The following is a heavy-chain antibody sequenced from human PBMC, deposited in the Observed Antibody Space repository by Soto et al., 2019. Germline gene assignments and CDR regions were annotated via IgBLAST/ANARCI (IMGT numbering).Heavy chain of an antibody. D-gene: IGHD6-19*01. CDR1: GYSISSAYY. V-gene: IGHV4-38-2*02. CDR2: IYHSGST. J-gene: IGHJ4*02. CDR3: ARESSSGWHTEDFDY. Sequence: PSETLSLTCAVSGYSISSAYYWGWIRQPPGKGLEWIGSIYHSGSTYYIPSLKSRVTISVDAYKNQFSLKLSSVTAADTAVYYCARESSSGWHTEDFDYWGQGTLVTVSS.